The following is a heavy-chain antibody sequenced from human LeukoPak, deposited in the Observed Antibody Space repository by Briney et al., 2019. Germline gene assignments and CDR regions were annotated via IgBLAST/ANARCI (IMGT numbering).Heavy chain of an antibody. CDR2: IYYSGST. D-gene: IGHD6-19*01. J-gene: IGHJ4*02. V-gene: IGHV4-59*12. CDR1: GGSISSYY. Sequence: SETLSLTCTVSGGSISSYYWSWIRQPPGKGLEWIGYIYYSGSTNYNPSLKSRVTISVDTSKNQFSLKLNSVTAADTAVYYCARASVVAGSGLDYWGQGTLVTVSS. CDR3: ARASVVAGSGLDY.